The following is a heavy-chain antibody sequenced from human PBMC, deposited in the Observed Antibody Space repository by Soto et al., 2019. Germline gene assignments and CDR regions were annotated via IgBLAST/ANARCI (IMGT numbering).Heavy chain of an antibody. V-gene: IGHV5-51*01. CDR1: GYSFTSYW. D-gene: IGHD4-4*01. J-gene: IGHJ3*02. CDR2: IYPGDSDT. Sequence: PWEALKISCKGSGYSFTSYWIGWVRQMPGKGLEWMGIIYPGDSDTRYSPSFQGQVTISADKPISTAYLQWSSLKDSDTAMYYCARLDYSNYFGAFDIWGQGTMVTVSS. CDR3: ARLDYSNYFGAFDI.